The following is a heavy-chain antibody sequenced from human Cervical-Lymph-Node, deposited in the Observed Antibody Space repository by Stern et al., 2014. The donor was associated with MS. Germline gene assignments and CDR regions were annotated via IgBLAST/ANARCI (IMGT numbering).Heavy chain of an antibody. CDR3: ARAATGSLFDY. CDR2: LDAGGTT. CDR1: GFTVSINY. V-gene: IGHV3-53*01. D-gene: IGHD6-13*01. Sequence: EDQLVESGGGLIQPGGSLRLSCAASGFTVSINYMYWVRQAPGKGLEWVSYLDAGGTTKYANSANGRVTIPRDNSKNSLFLQMNSLRVDDTAVYFCARAATGSLFDYWGQGTLVTVSS. J-gene: IGHJ4*02.